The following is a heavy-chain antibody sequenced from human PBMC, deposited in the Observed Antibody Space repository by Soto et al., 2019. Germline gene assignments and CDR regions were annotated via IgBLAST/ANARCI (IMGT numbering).Heavy chain of an antibody. D-gene: IGHD3-10*01. CDR3: ARERVAVTMVRGTLSWFDP. J-gene: IGHJ5*02. CDR1: GGSISSYY. V-gene: IGHV4-59*01. Sequence: SETLSLTCTVSGGSISSYYWSWIRQPPGKGLEWIGYIYYSGSTNYNPSLKSRVTISVDTSKNQFSLKLSSVTAADTAVYYCARERVAVTMVRGTLSWFDPWGQGTLVTVSS. CDR2: IYYSGST.